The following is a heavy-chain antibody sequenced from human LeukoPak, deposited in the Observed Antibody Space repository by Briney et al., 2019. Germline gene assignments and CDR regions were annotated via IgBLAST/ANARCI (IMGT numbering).Heavy chain of an antibody. CDR1: GGSISSYY. CDR3: ARVRRSSTSCYYMDV. J-gene: IGHJ6*03. D-gene: IGHD2-2*01. CDR2: IYTSGST. V-gene: IGHV4-4*07. Sequence: SETLSLTCTVSGGSISSYYWSWIRQPARKGLEWIGRIYTSGSTNYNPSLKSRVTMSVDTSKNQFSLKLSSVTAADTAVYYCARVRRSSTSCYYMDVWGKGTSVTVSS.